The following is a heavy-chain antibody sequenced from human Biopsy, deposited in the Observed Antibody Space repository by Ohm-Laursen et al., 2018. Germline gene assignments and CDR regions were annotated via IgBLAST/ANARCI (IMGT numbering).Heavy chain of an antibody. J-gene: IGHJ6*02. CDR1: GGSISSDY. V-gene: IGHV4-59*01. CDR3: ARDFRAGSGFLRSNNHYCGMDV. CDR2: ISDRGTT. D-gene: IGHD5-24*01. Sequence: GTLSLTCTVSGGSISSDYWSWIRQSPRKGLEWIGHISDRGTTNYNPSLRGRVTISVDTSKKQFSLNLNSVTAADTAVYYCARDFRAGSGFLRSNNHYCGMDVWGPGTRVTVSS.